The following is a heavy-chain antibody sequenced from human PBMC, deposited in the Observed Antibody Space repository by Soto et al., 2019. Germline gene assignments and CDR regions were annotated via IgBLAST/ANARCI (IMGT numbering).Heavy chain of an antibody. CDR2: IKQDGSAT. V-gene: IGHV3-7*03. J-gene: IGHJ4*02. Sequence: EVQLVESGGGLVQPGGSLRLSCAASGFSLSNYWMTWVRRAPGKRPEWVANIKQDGSATYYMDSVRGRFTISRDNANNSLFLQMNSLRAEDTALYYCARWPTALDYWGQGALVTVSS. CDR1: GFSLSNYW. CDR3: ARWPTALDY.